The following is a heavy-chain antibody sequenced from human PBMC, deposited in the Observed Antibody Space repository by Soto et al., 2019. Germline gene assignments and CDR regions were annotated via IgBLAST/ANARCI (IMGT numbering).Heavy chain of an antibody. Sequence: VQMVESGGGVVQPGRSLRLTCAASGFTFSDYGMHWVRQAPRKGLEWVAVVSYDGSSEYYADSVKGRFTISRDNSKTTLHLQMNSLRPEDTAVYYCAKAGYCVRGNCYDYYRYGMDVWGQGTTVTV. V-gene: IGHV3-30*18. CDR3: AKAGYCVRGNCYDYYRYGMDV. D-gene: IGHD3-10*01. CDR1: GFTFSDYG. J-gene: IGHJ6*02. CDR2: VSYDGSSE.